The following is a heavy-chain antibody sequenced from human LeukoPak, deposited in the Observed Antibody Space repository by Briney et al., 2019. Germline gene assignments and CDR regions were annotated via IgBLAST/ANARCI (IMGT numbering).Heavy chain of an antibody. CDR2: IWYDGSNK. Sequence: GGSLRLSCAASGFSFSSYWMSWVRQAPGKGLEWVAVIWYDGSNKYYADSVKGRFTISRDNSKNTLYLQMNSLRAEDTAVYYCARGFEFNPYYFDYWGQGTLVTVSS. V-gene: IGHV3-33*08. J-gene: IGHJ4*02. CDR3: ARGFEFNPYYFDY. CDR1: GFSFSSYW. D-gene: IGHD3-10*01.